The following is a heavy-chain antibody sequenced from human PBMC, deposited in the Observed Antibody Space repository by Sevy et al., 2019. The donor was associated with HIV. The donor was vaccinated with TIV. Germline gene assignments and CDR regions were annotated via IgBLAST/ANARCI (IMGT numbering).Heavy chain of an antibody. CDR2: IFYSGST. CDR3: ARDNRFAHYFDY. J-gene: IGHJ4*02. Sequence: SETLSLTCTVSGGPISSYYWSWIRQTPGKGLEWIGYIFYSGSTNYNPSLKSRVTISLDTSKTQFSLKVRSVTAADTAIYYCARDNRFAHYFDYWGQGTLVTVSS. CDR1: GGPISSYY. V-gene: IGHV4-59*12.